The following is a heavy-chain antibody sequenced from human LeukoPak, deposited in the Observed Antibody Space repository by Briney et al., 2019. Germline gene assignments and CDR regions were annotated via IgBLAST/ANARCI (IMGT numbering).Heavy chain of an antibody. CDR1: GFTFSGSA. CDR2: IRSKANSYAT. D-gene: IGHD3-22*01. CDR3: TSPYYYDSSGPNYYYYYMDV. Sequence: GGSLRLSCAASGFTFSGSAMHWVRQASGKGLEWLGRIRSKANSYATAYAASVKGRFTISRDDSKNTAYLQMNSLKTEDTAVYYCTSPYYYDSSGPNYYYYYMDVWGKGTTVTVSS. J-gene: IGHJ6*03. V-gene: IGHV3-73*01.